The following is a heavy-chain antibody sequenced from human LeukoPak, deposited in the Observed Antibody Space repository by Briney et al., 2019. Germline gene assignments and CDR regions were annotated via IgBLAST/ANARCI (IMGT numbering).Heavy chain of an antibody. CDR2: IYYSGST. V-gene: IGHV4-59*08. D-gene: IGHD6-13*01. CDR1: GGSISSYY. CDR3: ARLGRFNSSPDEGPYFDY. J-gene: IGHJ4*02. Sequence: PSETLSLTCTVSGGSISSYYWSWIRQPPGKGLEWIGYIYYSGSTNYNPSLKSRVTISVDTSKNQFSLKLSSVTAADTAVYYCARLGRFNSSPDEGPYFDYWGQGTLVTVSS.